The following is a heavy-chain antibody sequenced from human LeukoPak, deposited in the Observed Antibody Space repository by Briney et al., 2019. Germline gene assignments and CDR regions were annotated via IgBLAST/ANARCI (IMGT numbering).Heavy chain of an antibody. CDR2: ISSSAGTT. J-gene: IGHJ4*02. Sequence: PGGSLRPSCAASGFTFSSFEMNWVRQAPGRGLEWVSYISSSAGTTYYADSVKGRFTISRDNAKNSLYLQMNSLRAEDTAVYYCARVSPGGYLDYWGQGTLVTVSS. CDR3: ARVSPGGYLDY. V-gene: IGHV3-48*03. D-gene: IGHD4-23*01. CDR1: GFTFSSFE.